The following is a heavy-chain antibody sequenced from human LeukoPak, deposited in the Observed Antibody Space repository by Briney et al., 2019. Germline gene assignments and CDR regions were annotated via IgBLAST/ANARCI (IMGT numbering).Heavy chain of an antibody. D-gene: IGHD1-7*01. V-gene: IGHV1-18*01. Sequence: ASVKDSCKASGYTFTRYGISWVRQAPGQGLQWLGWISASNGNTNYAQKFRDRVTMSTDTSTGIAYLDVRSLTSDDTAVYYCARDHSNWNYAPDFWGQGTLVIVSS. J-gene: IGHJ4*02. CDR2: ISASNGNT. CDR3: ARDHSNWNYAPDF. CDR1: GYTFTRYG.